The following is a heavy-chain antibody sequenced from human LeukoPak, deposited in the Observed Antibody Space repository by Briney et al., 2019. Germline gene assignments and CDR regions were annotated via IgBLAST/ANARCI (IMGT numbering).Heavy chain of an antibody. CDR2: IIPILGIA. V-gene: IGHV1-69*04. Sequence: ASVKVSCKASGGTFSSYAISWVRQAPGQGLEWMGRIIPILGIANYAQKFQGRVTITADKSTSTAYMELSSLRSEDTAVYCCARGSTMVRGVDISYWGQGTLVTVSS. CDR1: GGTFSSYA. D-gene: IGHD3-10*01. J-gene: IGHJ4*02. CDR3: ARGSTMVRGVDISY.